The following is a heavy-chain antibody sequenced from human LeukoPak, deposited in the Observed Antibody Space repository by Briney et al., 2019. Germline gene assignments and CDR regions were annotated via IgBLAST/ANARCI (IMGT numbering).Heavy chain of an antibody. V-gene: IGHV3-23*01. D-gene: IGHD5-18*01. Sequence: GGSLRLSCAASGFTFSSYAMSWVRQAPGKGLEWVSAISGSGGSTYYADSVKGRFTISRDNSKNTLYLQMNSLRAEDTAVYYCAKGAGDVDTAMANYYYYGMDVWGQGTTVTASS. CDR3: AKGAGDVDTAMANYYYYGMDV. CDR2: ISGSGGST. CDR1: GFTFSSYA. J-gene: IGHJ6*02.